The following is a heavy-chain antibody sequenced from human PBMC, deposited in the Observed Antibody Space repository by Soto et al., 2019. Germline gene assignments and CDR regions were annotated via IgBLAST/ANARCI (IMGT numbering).Heavy chain of an antibody. CDR3: ARASVLAAAGINY. J-gene: IGHJ4*02. CDR2: INHSGST. Sequence: QVQLQQWGAGLLKPSETLSLTCAVYGGSFSGYYWSWIRQPPGKGLEWIGEINHSGSTNYNPSLKSRVTISVDTSKNQFSLKLSSVTAADTAVYYCARASVLAAAGINYWGQGTLVTVSS. CDR1: GGSFSGYY. D-gene: IGHD6-13*01. V-gene: IGHV4-34*01.